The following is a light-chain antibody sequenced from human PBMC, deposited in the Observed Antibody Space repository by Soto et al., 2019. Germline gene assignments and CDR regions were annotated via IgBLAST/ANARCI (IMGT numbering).Light chain of an antibody. J-gene: IGKJ4*01. Sequence: DIQMTQSPSSLSASVGDRVTITCQASEDISDYLNWYQQKPGKAPKLLIYDASLLETGVPSRFSGSGSGTDFTFTISSLEPEDFAVYYCQQRSNWPPALSFGGGTKVEI. CDR3: QQRSNWPPALS. CDR2: DAS. CDR1: EDISDY. V-gene: IGKV1-33*01.